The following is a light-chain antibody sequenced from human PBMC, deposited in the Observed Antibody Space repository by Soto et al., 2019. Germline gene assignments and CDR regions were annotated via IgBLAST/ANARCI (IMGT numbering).Light chain of an antibody. CDR1: QSVSSSY. CDR3: QQYGSSPSVT. J-gene: IGKJ1*01. CDR2: GAS. Sequence: EIVLTQSPGTLSLSPGERATLSCRASQSVSSSYLAWYQQKPGQAPRLLIYGASSRATGIPDRFSGSGSGTDFTLTISRLEPEDFAVYYCQQYGSSPSVTFGPGTKVEIK. V-gene: IGKV3-20*01.